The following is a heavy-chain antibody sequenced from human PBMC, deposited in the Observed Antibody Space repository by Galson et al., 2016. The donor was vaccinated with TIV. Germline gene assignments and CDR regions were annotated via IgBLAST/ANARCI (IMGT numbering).Heavy chain of an antibody. D-gene: IGHD6-13*01. J-gene: IGHJ4*02. CDR1: GFTFSSST. CDR3: ASQRPAYSSSWYHFDD. Sequence: SLRLSCAASGFTFSSSTMNWVRQAPGKGLEWVSSISGRRSYIYYADSVKGRFTVPRDNAKNSLYLQMNGLRVEGSGVYFCASQRPAYSSSWYHFDDWGQGTPVTVSS. V-gene: IGHV3-21*01. CDR2: ISGRRSYI.